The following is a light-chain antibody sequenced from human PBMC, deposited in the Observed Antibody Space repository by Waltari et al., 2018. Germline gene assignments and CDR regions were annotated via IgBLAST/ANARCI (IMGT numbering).Light chain of an antibody. J-gene: IGLJ3*02. CDR2: DVS. V-gene: IGLV2-11*01. CDR1: SSDVGAYHY. Sequence: QSALTQPRSVSGSPGQSVAISCTGTSSDVGAYHYFSWYQHHPGKAPKLMIFDVSKRPSGVPDRFSGSKSGNTASLTISCLQAEDEADYYCSSTAGGYTWVFGGGTKLTVL. CDR3: SSTAGGYTWV.